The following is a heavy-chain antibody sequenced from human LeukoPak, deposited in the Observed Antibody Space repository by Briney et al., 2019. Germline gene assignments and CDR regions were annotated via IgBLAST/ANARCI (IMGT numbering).Heavy chain of an antibody. CDR1: GYTLTELS. J-gene: IGHJ5*02. CDR2: FDPEDGET. D-gene: IGHD6-13*01. V-gene: IGHV1-24*01. Sequence: GASVKVSCKVSGYTLTELSMHWVRQAPGKGLEWMGGFDPEDGETIYAQKFQGRVTMTEDTSTDTACMELSSLRSEDTAVYYCATRQQLVFGDNWFDPWGQGTLVTVSS. CDR3: ATRQQLVFGDNWFDP.